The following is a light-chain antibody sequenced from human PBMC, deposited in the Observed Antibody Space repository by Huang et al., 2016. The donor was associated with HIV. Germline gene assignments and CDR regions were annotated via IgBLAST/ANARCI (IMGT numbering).Light chain of an antibody. V-gene: IGKV3-11*01. J-gene: IGKJ5*01. CDR1: KSVSSY. CDR3: QQRSNWRT. CDR2: DAS. Sequence: EIVLTKSPATLSLSPGERATLSCRASKSVSSYLAWYQQKPGQAPRLLIYDASNRATGIPARFSGSGSGTDFTLTISSLEPEDFAVYYCQQRSNWRTFGQGTRLEIK.